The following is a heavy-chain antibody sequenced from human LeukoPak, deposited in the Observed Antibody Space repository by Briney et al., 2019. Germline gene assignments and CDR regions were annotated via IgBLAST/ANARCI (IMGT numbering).Heavy chain of an antibody. J-gene: IGHJ4*02. CDR1: GYTFTSYA. V-gene: IGHV7-4-1*02. D-gene: IGHD3-10*01. Sequence: ASVKVSCEASGYTFTSYAMNWVRQTPGQGLEWMGWINTNTGNPTYAQGFTGRFVFSLDTSVSTAYLQISSLKAEDTAVYYCASTHITMVRGVSDYWGQGTLVTVSS. CDR2: INTNTGNP. CDR3: ASTHITMVRGVSDY.